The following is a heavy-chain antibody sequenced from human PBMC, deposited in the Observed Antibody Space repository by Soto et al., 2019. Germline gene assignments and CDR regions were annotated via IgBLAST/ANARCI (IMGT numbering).Heavy chain of an antibody. D-gene: IGHD2-15*01. Sequence: GGSLRLSCAASGFTFSTYSMNWVRQAPGKGLEWVSSISSSSSYIYYADSVKGRFTISRDNAKNSLYLQMNSLRAEDTAVYYCAREWDCSGGACYSFDSWGQGTLVTVYS. V-gene: IGHV3-21*01. J-gene: IGHJ4*02. CDR1: GFTFSTYS. CDR3: AREWDCSGGACYSFDS. CDR2: ISSSSSYI.